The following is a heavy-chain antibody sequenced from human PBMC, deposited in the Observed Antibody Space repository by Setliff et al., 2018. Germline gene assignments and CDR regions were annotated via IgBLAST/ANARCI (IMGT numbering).Heavy chain of an antibody. CDR1: GGPFSDYY. D-gene: IGHD3-3*01. Sequence: PSETLSLTCTFYGGPFSDYYWGWVRQTPGKGLEWIAEINPSGTTNYIPSLKSRLTISVDTSKRQFSLKLISVTAADTAVYYCRFWSGSYNNDYWGRGTLVTVSS. V-gene: IGHV4-34*01. CDR2: INPSGTT. CDR3: RFWSGSYNNDY. J-gene: IGHJ4*02.